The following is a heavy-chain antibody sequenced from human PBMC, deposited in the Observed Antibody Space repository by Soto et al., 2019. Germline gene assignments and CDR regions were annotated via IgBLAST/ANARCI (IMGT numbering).Heavy chain of an antibody. V-gene: IGHV4-31*03. D-gene: IGHD3-22*01. CDR3: ARGEYYYDSSGYYYVY. CDR2: IYYSGST. CDR1: GGSISSGGYY. J-gene: IGHJ4*02. Sequence: PSETLSLTCTVSGGSISSGGYYWSWIRQHPGKGLEWIGYIYYSGSTYYNPSLKSRVTISVDTSKNQFSLKLSSVTAADTAVYYCARGEYYYDSSGYYYVYWGQGTLVTV.